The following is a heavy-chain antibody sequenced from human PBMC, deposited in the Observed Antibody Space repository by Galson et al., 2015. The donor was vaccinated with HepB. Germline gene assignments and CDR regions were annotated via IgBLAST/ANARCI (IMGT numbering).Heavy chain of an antibody. D-gene: IGHD5-24*01. CDR1: GFTFSSYA. CDR3: ARDVGAMATTTLTFDY. V-gene: IGHV3-30-3*01. J-gene: IGHJ4*02. Sequence: LRLSCAASGFTFSSYAMHWVRQAPGKGLEWVAVISYDGSNKYYADSVKGRFTISRDNSKNTLYLQMNSLRAEDTAVYYCARDVGAMATTTLTFDYWGQGTLVTVSS. CDR2: ISYDGSNK.